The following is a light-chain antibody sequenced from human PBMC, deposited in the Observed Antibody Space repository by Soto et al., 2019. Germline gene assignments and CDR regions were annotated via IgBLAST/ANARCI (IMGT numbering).Light chain of an antibody. CDR2: GAS. CDR3: QQYGSSPPEWT. CDR1: QSVSSSY. V-gene: IGKV3-20*01. Sequence: EIVLTQSPGTLSLSPGERATLSCRASQSVSSSYLAWYQQKPGQAPRLLIYGASSRATGIPDRFSGSGSGTDFTFTISRLEPEDFAVYYCQQYGSSPPEWTFGQGTKVDIK. J-gene: IGKJ1*01.